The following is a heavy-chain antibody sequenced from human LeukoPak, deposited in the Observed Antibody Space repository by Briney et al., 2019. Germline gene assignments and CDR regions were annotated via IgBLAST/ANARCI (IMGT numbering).Heavy chain of an antibody. V-gene: IGHV4-39*01. CDR2: IYYSGST. D-gene: IGHD5-24*01. CDR1: GGSISSGDYY. Sequence: SETLSLTCTVSGGSISSGDYYWSWIRQPPGKGLEWIGSIYYSGSTYYNPSLKSRVTISVDTSKNQFSLKLSSVTAADTAAYYCARVEDFDYWGQGTLVTVSS. J-gene: IGHJ4*02. CDR3: ARVEDFDY.